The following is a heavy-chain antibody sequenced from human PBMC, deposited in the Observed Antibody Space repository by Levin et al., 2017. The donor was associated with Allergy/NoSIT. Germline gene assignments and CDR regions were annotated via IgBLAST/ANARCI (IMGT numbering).Heavy chain of an antibody. D-gene: IGHD6-13*01. J-gene: IGHJ4*02. Sequence: SETLSLTCTVSGGSISTYYWSWIRQPPGKGLEWIGYVYYTGSTNSNPSLKSRVTISVDTSKNQLSLKLSSVTAVDTAVYYWARHVYSSSWYPPFDYWGQGTLFTVSS. CDR2: VYYTGST. V-gene: IGHV4-59*08. CDR1: GGSISTYY. CDR3: ARHVYSSSWYPPFDY.